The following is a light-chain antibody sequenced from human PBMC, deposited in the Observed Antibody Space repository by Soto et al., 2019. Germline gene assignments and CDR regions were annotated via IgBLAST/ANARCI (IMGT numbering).Light chain of an antibody. Sequence: QSVLTQPASVSGSPGQSITISCTGTSSDVGGYDYVSWYQQHPGRAPKLMIFDVSNRPSGISNRFSGSKYGNTASRTISGLQAEDEADYYFRSLTRSSTEVLGGGTKVTVL. CDR1: SSDVGGYDY. CDR2: DVS. V-gene: IGLV2-14*01. J-gene: IGLJ3*02. CDR3: RSLTRSSTEV.